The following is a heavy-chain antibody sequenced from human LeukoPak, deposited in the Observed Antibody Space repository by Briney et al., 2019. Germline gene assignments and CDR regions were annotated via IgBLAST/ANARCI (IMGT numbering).Heavy chain of an antibody. D-gene: IGHD6-13*01. Sequence: SETLSLTCTVSGGSISSYYWSWIRQPPGKGLEWIGYIHYSGSTHYNPSLKSRVTISVDTSKNQVSLKLRSVTAADTAVYYCARFGGIAAAVNWGQGTLVTVSS. CDR1: GGSISSYY. CDR3: ARFGGIAAAVN. J-gene: IGHJ4*02. V-gene: IGHV4-59*01. CDR2: IHYSGST.